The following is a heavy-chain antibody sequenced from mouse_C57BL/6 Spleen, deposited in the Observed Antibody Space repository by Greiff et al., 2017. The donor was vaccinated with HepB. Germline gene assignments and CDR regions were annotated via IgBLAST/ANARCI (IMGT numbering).Heavy chain of an antibody. CDR3: ARPDPKSPFAY. V-gene: IGHV5-17*01. Sequence: EVQLVESGGGLVKPGGSLKLSCAASGFTFSDYGMHWVRQAPEKGLEWVAYISSGSSTIYYADTVKGRFTISRDNAKNTLFLQMTSLRSEDTAMYYCARPDPKSPFAYWGQGTLVTVSA. J-gene: IGHJ3*01. CDR2: ISSGSSTI. CDR1: GFTFSDYG.